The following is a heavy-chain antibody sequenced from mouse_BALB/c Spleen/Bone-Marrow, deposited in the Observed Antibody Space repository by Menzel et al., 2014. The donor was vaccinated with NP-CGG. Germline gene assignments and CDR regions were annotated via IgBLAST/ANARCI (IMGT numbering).Heavy chain of an antibody. CDR3: ARHGITRLLDY. Sequence: EVHVVESGGGLVKPGGSLKLSCAASGFTFSSYAMSWVRQTSEKRLEWVATISSGGSYTYYPDSVKGRFTISRDNAKNTLYLQMSSLRSEDTAMYYCARHGITRLLDYWGQGTTLTVSS. V-gene: IGHV5-9-3*01. CDR1: GFTFSSYA. CDR2: ISSGGSYT. D-gene: IGHD2-4*01. J-gene: IGHJ2*01.